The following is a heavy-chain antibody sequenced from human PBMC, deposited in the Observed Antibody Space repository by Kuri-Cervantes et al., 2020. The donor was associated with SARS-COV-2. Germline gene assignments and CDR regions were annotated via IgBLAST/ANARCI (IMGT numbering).Heavy chain of an antibody. CDR1: RFTFNKYD. Sequence: GGSLRLSCAASRFTFNKYDLIWVRQAPGKGLVWVSRVKGGERDAYYADSVKDRFTISSDSAKNMVYLEMDSLRAEDTAVYYCVRDRTTWDWGQGTLVTVS. D-gene: IGHD2/OR15-2a*01. J-gene: IGHJ4*02. CDR3: VRDRTTWD. CDR2: VKGGERDA. V-gene: IGHV3-74*01.